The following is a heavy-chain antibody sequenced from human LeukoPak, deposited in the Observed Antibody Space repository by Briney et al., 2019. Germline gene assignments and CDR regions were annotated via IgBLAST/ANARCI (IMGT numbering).Heavy chain of an antibody. CDR1: GGSFSGYY. J-gene: IGHJ4*02. CDR2: INHSGST. Sequence: SETLSLTCAVYGGSFSGYYWSWIRQPPGKGLEWIGEINHSGSTNYNPSLKSRVTISVDTSKNQFSLKLSSVTAADTAVYYCARRPYYYGSGSYYNVFGFDYWGQGTLVTVSS. D-gene: IGHD3-10*01. V-gene: IGHV4-34*01. CDR3: ARRPYYYGSGSYYNVFGFDY.